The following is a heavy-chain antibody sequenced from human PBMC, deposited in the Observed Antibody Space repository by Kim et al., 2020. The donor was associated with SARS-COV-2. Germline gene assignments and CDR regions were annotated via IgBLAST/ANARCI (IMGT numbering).Heavy chain of an antibody. D-gene: IGHD6-13*01. V-gene: IGHV3-13*01. Sequence: DKYYPGSVKGRFTISRENAKNSLYLQMNSLRAGDTAVYYCARSWYGAFDIWGQGTMVTVSS. CDR2: DK. CDR3: ARSWYGAFDI. J-gene: IGHJ3*02.